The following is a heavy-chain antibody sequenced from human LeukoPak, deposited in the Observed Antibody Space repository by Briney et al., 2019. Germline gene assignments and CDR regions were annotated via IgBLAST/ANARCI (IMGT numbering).Heavy chain of an antibody. CDR1: GFAFSSYS. D-gene: IGHD3-10*01. CDR3: AKDPGQLWFGELSFDY. J-gene: IGHJ4*02. Sequence: GGSLRLSCAASGFAFSSYSMNWVRQAPGKGLEWVAFIRYDGSNKYYADSVKGRFTISRDNSKNTLYLQMNSLRAEDTAVYYCAKDPGQLWFGELSFDYWDQGTLVTVSS. V-gene: IGHV3-30*02. CDR2: IRYDGSNK.